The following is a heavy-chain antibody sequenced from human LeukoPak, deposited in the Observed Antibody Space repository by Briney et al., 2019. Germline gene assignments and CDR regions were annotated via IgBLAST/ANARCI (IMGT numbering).Heavy chain of an antibody. D-gene: IGHD2/OR15-2a*01. V-gene: IGHV3-7*01. CDR1: GITFSSYW. J-gene: IGHJ4*02. CDR2: IKQDGSEK. Sequence: GGSLRLSCAASGITFSSYWMSWVRQPPGKGLEWVAKIKQDGSEKYYVDSVKGRFTTSRDNAKNSLYLQMNSLRAEDTAVYYCARGPTRANSSDYWGQGARLTVSS. CDR3: ARGPTRANSSDY.